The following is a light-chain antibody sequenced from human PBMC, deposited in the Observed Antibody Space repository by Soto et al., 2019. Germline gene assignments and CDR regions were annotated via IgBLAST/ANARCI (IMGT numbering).Light chain of an antibody. CDR2: EGS. CDR3: FSYAGSSSFDV. Sequence: QSVLTQPASVSGSPGQSITISCTGTSSEVGGYNLVSWYQQRPGKAPKLMIFEGSKRPSGVSNRFSGSKSGNTASLTVSGLQAVDEADYYCFSYAGSSSFDVFGTGTKVTVL. J-gene: IGLJ1*01. V-gene: IGLV2-23*03. CDR1: SSEVGGYNL.